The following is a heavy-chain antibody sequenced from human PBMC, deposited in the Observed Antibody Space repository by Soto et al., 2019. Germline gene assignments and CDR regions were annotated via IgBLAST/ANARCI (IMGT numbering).Heavy chain of an antibody. J-gene: IGHJ4*02. CDR3: ASGIQLWLRRINNGYSG. D-gene: IGHD5-18*01. V-gene: IGHV1-69*12. CDR2: IIPMFGTA. CDR1: GGTFSTYA. Sequence: QVHLVQSGAEVKKPESSVKVSCKAPGGTFSTYAISWVRQAPGQGLEWMGGIIPMFGTANYAQRFQDRVTITADESTNTVYMELSSLRSEDTAVYFCASGIQLWLRRINNGYSGWGQGTLVTVSS.